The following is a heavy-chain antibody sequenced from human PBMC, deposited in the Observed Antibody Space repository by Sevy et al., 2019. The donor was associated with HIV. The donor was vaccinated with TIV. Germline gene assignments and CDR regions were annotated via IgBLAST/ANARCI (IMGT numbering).Heavy chain of an antibody. CDR2: ISAYNGNT. V-gene: IGHV1-18*01. Sequence: ASVKVSCKASGYTFTSYGISWVRQAPGQGLEWMGWISAYNGNTNYAQKLQGRVTMTTDTSTSTAYMELRSLRSDDTAVYYCARDRTHYYDSSGYRDAFDIWGQGTMVTVSS. D-gene: IGHD3-22*01. J-gene: IGHJ3*02. CDR1: GYTFTSYG. CDR3: ARDRTHYYDSSGYRDAFDI.